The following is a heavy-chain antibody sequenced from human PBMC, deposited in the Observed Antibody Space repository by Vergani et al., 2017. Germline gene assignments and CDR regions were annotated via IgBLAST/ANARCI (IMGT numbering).Heavy chain of an antibody. CDR2: INHSGST. CDR1: GGSFSGYY. J-gene: IGHJ6*03. D-gene: IGHD3-10*01. Sequence: QVQLQESGPGLVKPSETLSLTCAVYGGSFSGYYWSWIRQPPGKGLEWIGEINHSGSTNYNPSLKSRVTISVDTSKNQFSLKLSSVTAADTAVYYCARYARDSGSYYRSRQYYYYYMDVWGKGTTVTVSS. V-gene: IGHV4-34*10. CDR3: ARYARDSGSYYRSRQYYYYYMDV.